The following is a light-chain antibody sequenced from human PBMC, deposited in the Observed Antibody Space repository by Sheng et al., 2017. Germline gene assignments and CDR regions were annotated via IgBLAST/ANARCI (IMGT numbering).Light chain of an antibody. V-gene: IGKV1-5*03. Sequence: DIQMTQSPSTLSASVGDRVTITCRASQSISSWLAWYQQKPGKAPKILIYKASILESGVPSRFSGSGSGTEFTLTISSLQPDDSATYYCLQDYNYPRTFGQGTKVEIK. CDR3: LQDYNYPRT. J-gene: IGKJ1*01. CDR2: KAS. CDR1: QSISSW.